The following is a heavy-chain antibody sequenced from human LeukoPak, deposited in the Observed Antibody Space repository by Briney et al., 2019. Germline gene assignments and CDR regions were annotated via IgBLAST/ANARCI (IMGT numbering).Heavy chain of an antibody. V-gene: IGHV4-4*07. J-gene: IGHJ5*02. CDR1: GGSISSYY. Sequence: SETLSLTCTVSGGSISSYYWSWIRQPAGKGLEWIGRIYTSGSTNYNPSLKSRVTMSVDTSKNQFSLKLSSVTAADTAVYYCARGRGPIAAAGRVWFDPWGQGTLVTVSS. D-gene: IGHD6-13*01. CDR2: IYTSGST. CDR3: ARGRGPIAAAGRVWFDP.